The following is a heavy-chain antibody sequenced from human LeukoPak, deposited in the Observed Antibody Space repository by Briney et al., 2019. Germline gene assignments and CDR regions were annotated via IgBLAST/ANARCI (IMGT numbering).Heavy chain of an antibody. Sequence: TXSXXXXGYTXXXYGISWVRQAPGQGLEWMGWISAYNGNTNYAQKLQGRVTMTTDTSTSTAYMELRSLRSDDTAVYYCARGPNSITIFGVVTRNQNDYWGQGTLVTVSS. D-gene: IGHD3-3*01. CDR2: ISAYNGNT. CDR3: ARGPNSITIFGVVTRNQNDY. V-gene: IGHV1-18*01. CDR1: GYTXXXYG. J-gene: IGHJ4*02.